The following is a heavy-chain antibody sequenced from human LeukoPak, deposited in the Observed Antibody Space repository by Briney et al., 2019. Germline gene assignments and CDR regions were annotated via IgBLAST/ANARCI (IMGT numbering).Heavy chain of an antibody. CDR2: VNPNSGNT. J-gene: IGHJ6*03. V-gene: IGHV1-8*01. D-gene: IGHD2-2*01. CDR3: ASRVVQAASYYYYYMDV. Sequence: GASVKVSCKASGYTFTSYDINWVRQATGQGLEWMGWVNPNSGNTGYAQKFQGRVTMTRNTSISTAYMELSSLRSEDTAVYYCASRVVQAASYYYYYMDVWDKGTTVTVSS. CDR1: GYTFTSYD.